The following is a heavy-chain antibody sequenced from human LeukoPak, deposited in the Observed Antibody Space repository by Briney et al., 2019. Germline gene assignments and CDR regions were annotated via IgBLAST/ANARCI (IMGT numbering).Heavy chain of an antibody. J-gene: IGHJ6*03. V-gene: IGHV3-23*01. Sequence: TGGTLRLSCAASGFTFSSYGMSWVRQAPGKGLEWVSAISGSGGSTYYADSVKGRFTISRDNSKNTLYLQMNSLRAEDTAVYNCAKGDFYGSGRDYYYYMDVWGKGTTVTISS. CDR1: GFTFSSYG. CDR2: ISGSGGST. CDR3: AKGDFYGSGRDYYYYMDV. D-gene: IGHD3-10*01.